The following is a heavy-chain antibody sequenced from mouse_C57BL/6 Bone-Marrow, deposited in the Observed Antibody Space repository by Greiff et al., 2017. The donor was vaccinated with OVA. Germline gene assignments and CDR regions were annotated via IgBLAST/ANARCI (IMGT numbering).Heavy chain of an antibody. J-gene: IGHJ2*01. Sequence: VMLVESGAELVRPGTSVKMSCKASGYTFTNYWIGWAKQRPGHGLEWIGDIYPGGGYTNYNEKFKGKATLTADKSSSTAYMQFSSLTSEDAAIYYCARRGYGRDYWGQGTTLTVSS. CDR1: GYTFTNYW. CDR3: ARRGYGRDY. V-gene: IGHV1-63*01. CDR2: IYPGGGYT. D-gene: IGHD3-1*01.